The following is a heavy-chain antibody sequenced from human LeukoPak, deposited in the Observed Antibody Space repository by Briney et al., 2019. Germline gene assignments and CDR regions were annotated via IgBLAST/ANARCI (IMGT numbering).Heavy chain of an antibody. CDR1: GFTFSNAW. V-gene: IGHV3-15*01. J-gene: IGHJ4*02. CDR3: TTGPYYYDSSEPFDY. D-gene: IGHD3-22*01. CDR2: IKSKTDGGTT. Sequence: GGSLRLYCAASGFTFSNAWMSWVRQAPGKGLEWVGRIKSKTDGGTTDYAAPVKGRFTISRDDSKNTLYLQMNSLKTEDTAVYYCTTGPYYYDSSEPFDYWGQGTLVTVSS.